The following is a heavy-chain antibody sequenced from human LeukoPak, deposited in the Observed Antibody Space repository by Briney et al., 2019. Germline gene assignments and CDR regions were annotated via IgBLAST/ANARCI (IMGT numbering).Heavy chain of an antibody. CDR1: GDSVSSNSAA. D-gene: IGHD1-26*01. CDR2: TFYRSKWYN. CDR3: ARGGIVGVSGAFDI. V-gene: IGHV6-1*01. J-gene: IGHJ3*02. Sequence: SQTLSLTCAISGDSVSSNSAAWNWIRQSPSRGLEWLGRTFYRSKWYNDYAVSVKSRITINPDTSKNQFSLQLNSVTPEDTAVYYCARGGIVGVSGAFDIWGQGTMVTVSS.